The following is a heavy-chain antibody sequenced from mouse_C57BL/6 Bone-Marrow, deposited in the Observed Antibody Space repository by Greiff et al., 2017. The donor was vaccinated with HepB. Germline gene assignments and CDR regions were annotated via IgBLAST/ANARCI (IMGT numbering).Heavy chain of an antibody. Sequence: EVQLKQSGAELVRPGASVKLSCTASGFNIKDDYMHWVKQRPEQGLEWIGWIDPENGDTEYASKFQGKATITADTSSNTAYLQLSSLTSEDTAVYYCTTDDSNHGGGQGTLVTVSA. CDR2: IDPENGDT. CDR3: TTDDSNHG. D-gene: IGHD2-5*01. V-gene: IGHV14-4*01. CDR1: GFNIKDDY. J-gene: IGHJ3*01.